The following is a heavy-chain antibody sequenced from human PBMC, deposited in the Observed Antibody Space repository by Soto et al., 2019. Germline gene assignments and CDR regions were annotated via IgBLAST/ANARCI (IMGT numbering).Heavy chain of an antibody. D-gene: IGHD3-16*01. Sequence: GGSLRLSCVASGFTFSDYAMTWVRQAPGKGLEWVATISATGGNIEYTDSLKGRFTISRDNSKDTLYLQLNGLTSDDTAVHYCAKVAGGLGYFDLWGRGTLVTVSS. J-gene: IGHJ2*01. CDR2: ISATGGNI. V-gene: IGHV3-23*01. CDR1: GFTFSDYA. CDR3: AKVAGGLGYFDL.